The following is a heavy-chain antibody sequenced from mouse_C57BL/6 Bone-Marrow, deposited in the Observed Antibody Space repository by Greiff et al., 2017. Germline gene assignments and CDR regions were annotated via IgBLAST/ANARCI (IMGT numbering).Heavy chain of an antibody. V-gene: IGHV7-3*01. Sequence: EVKLMESGGGLVQPGGSLSLSCAASGFTFTDYYMSWVRQPPGKALEWFGFISNKANGYTTEYSASVKGRFTISRATSQSILYLHRNALRAEDSATYYCARYEGGLIRQNYAMGDWGKGTSVTVSS. CDR1: GFTFTDYY. J-gene: IGHJ4*01. CDR2: ISNKANGYTT. D-gene: IGHD2-3*01. CDR3: ARYEGGLIRQNYAMGD.